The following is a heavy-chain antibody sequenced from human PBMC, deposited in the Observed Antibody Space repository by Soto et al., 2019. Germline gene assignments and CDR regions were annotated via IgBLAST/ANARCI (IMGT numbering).Heavy chain of an antibody. CDR3: ARGHFVPTITMVRGLFDP. J-gene: IGHJ5*02. CDR2: INHSGST. V-gene: IGHV4-34*01. D-gene: IGHD3-10*01. CDR1: GGSFSGYY. Sequence: SETLSLTCAVYGGSFSGYYWSWIRQPPGKGLEWIGEINHSGSTNYNPSLKSRVTISVDTSKNQFSLKLSSVTAADTAVYYCARGHFVPTITMVRGLFDPWGQGTLVTVSS.